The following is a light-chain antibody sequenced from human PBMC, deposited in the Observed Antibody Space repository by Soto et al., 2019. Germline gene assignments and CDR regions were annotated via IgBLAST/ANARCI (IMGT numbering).Light chain of an antibody. Sequence: QSALTQPASVSGSPGQSITISCTGTSSDVGAYNYVSWYQQHPGKAPKLMIYDVTDRPSGVSNRFSGSKSGNTASLTISGLQAEDEADYYCTSYTSRSTDVLFGGGTKLTVL. J-gene: IGLJ2*01. CDR3: TSYTSRSTDVL. CDR2: DVT. CDR1: SSDVGAYNY. V-gene: IGLV2-14*03.